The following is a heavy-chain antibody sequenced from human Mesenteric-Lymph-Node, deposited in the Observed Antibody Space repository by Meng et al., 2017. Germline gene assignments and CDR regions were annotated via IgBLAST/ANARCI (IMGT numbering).Heavy chain of an antibody. D-gene: IGHD4-23*01. Sequence: SETLSLTCTVSGGSISTYYWSWVRQPAGKGLEWIGRIYASGSTTYNPSLKSRVTMSVDTSKNQFSLKLSSVTAADTAMYYCARGIKYGNSQYYFDYWGQGTLVTVSS. J-gene: IGHJ4*02. CDR2: IYASGST. CDR3: ARGIKYGNSQYYFDY. CDR1: GGSISTYY. V-gene: IGHV4-4*07.